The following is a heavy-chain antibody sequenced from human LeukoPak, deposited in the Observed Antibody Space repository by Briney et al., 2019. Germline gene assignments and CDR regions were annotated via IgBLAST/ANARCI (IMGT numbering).Heavy chain of an antibody. CDR2: INTNTGNP. Sequence: ASVKVSCKASGGTFSSYAISWVRQAPGQGLEWMGWINTNTGNPTYAQGFTGRFVFSLDTSVSTAYLQISSLKAEDTAVYYCARALTGSGYDAFDIWGQGTMVTVSS. D-gene: IGHD3-10*01. CDR3: ARALTGSGYDAFDI. J-gene: IGHJ3*02. CDR1: GGTFSSYA. V-gene: IGHV7-4-1*02.